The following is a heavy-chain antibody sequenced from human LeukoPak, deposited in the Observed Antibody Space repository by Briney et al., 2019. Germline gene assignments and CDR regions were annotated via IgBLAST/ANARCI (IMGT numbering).Heavy chain of an antibody. CDR2: VDYTGST. D-gene: IGHD6-19*01. CDR1: AGSISTNY. CDR3: ARQGFTGAWSYWLDY. Sequence: NPSETLSLTCTVSAGSISTNYGSWIRKSPGKGLEWFGYVDYTGSTIYHPSVKSRVTISVDRSRNQFFLRLKSVTAADTAVYYCARQGFTGAWSYWLDYWGQGILVTVS. J-gene: IGHJ4*02. V-gene: IGHV4-59*08.